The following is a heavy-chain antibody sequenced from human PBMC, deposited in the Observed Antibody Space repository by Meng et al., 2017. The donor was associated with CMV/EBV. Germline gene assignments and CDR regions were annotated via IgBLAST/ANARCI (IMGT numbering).Heavy chain of an antibody. D-gene: IGHD5-18*01. CDR2: IYYSGST. V-gene: IGHV4-59*01. Sequence: SETLSLTCTVSGGSISSYYWSWIRQPPGKGLEWIGYIYYSGSTNYNPSLKSRVTISVDTSKNQFSLKLSSVTAADTAVYYCARGGARDTARLGYWGQGTLVPSPQ. J-gene: IGHJ4*02. CDR3: ARGGARDTARLGY. CDR1: GGSISSYY.